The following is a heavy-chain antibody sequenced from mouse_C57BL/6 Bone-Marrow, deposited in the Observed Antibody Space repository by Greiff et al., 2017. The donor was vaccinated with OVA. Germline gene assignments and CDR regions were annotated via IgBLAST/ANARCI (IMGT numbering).Heavy chain of an antibody. J-gene: IGHJ4*01. CDR1: GFSLTSYG. CDR3: ARSGGNYARYYAMDY. Sequence: QVQLKESGPGLVQPSQSLSITCTVSGFSLTSYGVHWVRQSPGKGLEWLGVIWSGGSTDYNAAFISRLSISKDNSKSQVFFKMNSLQADDTAIYYCARSGGNYARYYAMDYWGQGTSVTVSS. V-gene: IGHV2-2*01. CDR2: IWSGGST. D-gene: IGHD2-1*01.